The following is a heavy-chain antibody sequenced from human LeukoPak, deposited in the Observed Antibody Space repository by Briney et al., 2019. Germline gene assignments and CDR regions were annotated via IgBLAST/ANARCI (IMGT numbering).Heavy chain of an antibody. Sequence: SETLPLTCTVSGGSISNYYWSWIRQPPGKGLEWIGYIYYSGNTNYNPSLKSRVTISSDTSKNQFSLKLTSVTAADTAVYYCARRSNCSGGSCYLSYYYYYGMDVWGQGTTVTVSS. V-gene: IGHV4-59*01. D-gene: IGHD2-15*01. CDR2: IYYSGNT. CDR3: ARRSNCSGGSCYLSYYYYYGMDV. J-gene: IGHJ6*02. CDR1: GGSISNYY.